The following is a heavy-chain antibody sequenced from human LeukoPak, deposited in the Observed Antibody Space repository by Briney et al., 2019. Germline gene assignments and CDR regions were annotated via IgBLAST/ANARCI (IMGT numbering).Heavy chain of an antibody. V-gene: IGHV3-7*01. D-gene: IGHD1-1*01. CDR1: EFTSSTYW. CDR3: AGDGGWNFRI. J-gene: IGHJ3*02. CDR2: IKEDGSEK. Sequence: PGGSLRLSCAASEFTSSTYWMSWFRQAPGKGLEWVANIKEDGSEKIYADSVKGRFSVSRDNAKNSLYLQMNSLRADDTAVYYCAGDGGWNFRIWGQGTKVTVSS.